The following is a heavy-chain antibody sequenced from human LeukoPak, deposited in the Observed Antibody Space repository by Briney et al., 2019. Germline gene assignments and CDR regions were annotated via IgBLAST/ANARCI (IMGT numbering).Heavy chain of an antibody. CDR3: ARGTKSPRTTVLTSFWYFDL. D-gene: IGHD4-17*01. J-gene: IGHJ2*01. V-gene: IGHV4-61*02. Sequence: PSETLSLTCTVSGGSITSDVHYWNWIRQSAEKGLEWIGRVHTTGSLDYNPSLKSRVTISIDTSSNHFSLMMDSVTTTDTAVYYCARGTKSPRTTVLTSFWYFDLWGRGTLVTVSS. CDR1: GGSITSDVHY. CDR2: VHTTGSL.